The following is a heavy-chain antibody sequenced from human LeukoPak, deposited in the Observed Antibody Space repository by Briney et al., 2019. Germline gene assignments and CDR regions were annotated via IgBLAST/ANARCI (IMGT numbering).Heavy chain of an antibody. V-gene: IGHV1-18*01. CDR1: GYTFTSYG. Sequence: ASVKVSCKASGYTFTSYGISWVRQAPGQGLEWMGWISAYNGNTNYAQKLQGRVTMTTDTSTNTAYMELRSLRSDDTAVYYCARKDYYDSSGHDAFDIWGQGTMVTVSS. D-gene: IGHD3-22*01. CDR2: ISAYNGNT. J-gene: IGHJ3*02. CDR3: ARKDYYDSSGHDAFDI.